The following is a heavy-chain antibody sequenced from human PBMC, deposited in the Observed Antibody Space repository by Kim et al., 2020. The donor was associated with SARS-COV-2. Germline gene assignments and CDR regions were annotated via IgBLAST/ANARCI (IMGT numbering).Heavy chain of an antibody. V-gene: IGHV4-59*08. CDR1: GGSISSYY. CDR2: IYYSVST. D-gene: IGHD6-13*01. CDR3: ARGGSSSPFDP. Sequence: SETLSLTCTVSGGSISSYYWSWIRQHPGKGREWIGYIYYSVSTNYNPSLKSRVTISVDTSKNQFSLKLSSVTAADTAVYYCARGGSSSPFDPWGQGTLVT. J-gene: IGHJ5*02.